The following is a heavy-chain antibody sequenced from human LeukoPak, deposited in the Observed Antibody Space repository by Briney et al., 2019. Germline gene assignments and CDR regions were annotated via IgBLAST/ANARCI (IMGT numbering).Heavy chain of an antibody. J-gene: IGHJ4*02. CDR3: ARARGITMVRGVLDY. Sequence: ASVKVSCKASGYTFTSYGISWVRQAPGQGLEWMGWISAYNGNTNYAQKLQGRVTMTTDTSTSTVYMELRSLRSDDTAVYYCARARGITMVRGVLDYWGQGTLVTISS. V-gene: IGHV1-18*01. CDR2: ISAYNGNT. CDR1: GYTFTSYG. D-gene: IGHD3-10*01.